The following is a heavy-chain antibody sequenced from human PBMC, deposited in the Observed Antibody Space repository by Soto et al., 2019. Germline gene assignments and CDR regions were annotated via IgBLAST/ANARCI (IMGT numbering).Heavy chain of an antibody. CDR3: AKVYCSGGSCYDGDAFDI. CDR1: GFTFSSYA. Sequence: GGSLRLSCAASGFTFSSYAMSWVRQAPGKGLEWVSAISGSGGSTYYADSVKGRFTISRDNSKNTLYLQMNSLRAEDTAVYYCAKVYCSGGSCYDGDAFDIWGQGTMVTVSS. D-gene: IGHD2-15*01. J-gene: IGHJ3*02. V-gene: IGHV3-23*01. CDR2: ISGSGGST.